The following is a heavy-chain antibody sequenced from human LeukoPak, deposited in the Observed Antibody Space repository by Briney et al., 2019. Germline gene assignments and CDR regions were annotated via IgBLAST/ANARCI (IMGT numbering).Heavy chain of an antibody. J-gene: IGHJ5*02. Sequence: SQTLSLTCAISGDSVSSNSAAWNWIRQSPSRGLEWLGRTYYRSKWYNDYAVSVKSRITINPDTSKNQFSLQLNSVTPEDTAVYYCARDISNGVIAVAGIPWFDPWGQGTLVTVSS. CDR3: ARDISNGVIAVAGIPWFDP. CDR1: GDSVSSNSAA. D-gene: IGHD6-19*01. CDR2: TYYRSKWYN. V-gene: IGHV6-1*01.